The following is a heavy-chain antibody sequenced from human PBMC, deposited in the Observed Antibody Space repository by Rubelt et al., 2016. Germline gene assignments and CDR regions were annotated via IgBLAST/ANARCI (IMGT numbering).Heavy chain of an antibody. CDR1: GFSLITSGVG. CDR2: LYWDDAK. J-gene: IGHJ5*02. D-gene: IGHD6-13*01. V-gene: IGHV2-5*02. CDR3: AHAFGGIGAATTYWCDT. Sequence: QITLKESGPTLVKPTQTLTLTCTFSGFSLITSGVGVGWIRQPPGKALEWLALLYWDDAKRYRPSLKIRLTITKDTSKNPVVLKMTNMYPVDTATYYWAHAFGGIGAATTYWCDTWGQGTLVTVSP.